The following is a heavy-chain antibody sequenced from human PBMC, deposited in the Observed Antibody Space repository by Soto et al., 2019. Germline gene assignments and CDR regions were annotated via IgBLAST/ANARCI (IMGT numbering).Heavy chain of an antibody. CDR1: GGSIRNYY. V-gene: IGHV4-4*07. CDR3: AKERLIVVSGLLDP. CDR2: IYPNGSA. J-gene: IGHJ5*02. D-gene: IGHD3-22*01. Sequence: SEPLSLTCTVSGGSIRNYYWSWIRQPAGKGLEWVGRIYPNGSATYNPSLRSRVTMSLDTSKSQFSLKLTSVTAADTAVYYCAKERLIVVSGLLDPWGQGTPVTGS.